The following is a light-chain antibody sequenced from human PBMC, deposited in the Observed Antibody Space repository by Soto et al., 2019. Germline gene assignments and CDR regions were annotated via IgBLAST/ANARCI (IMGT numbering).Light chain of an antibody. Sequence: QSVLTQPPSVSGAPGQRVTISCTGSSSNIGAGYDVHWYQRLPGTAPKLLIYGNSNRPSGVPDRFSGSKSGTSASLAITWLQAEDEADYYCQSYDSSLSGNVVFGGGTKLTVL. J-gene: IGLJ2*01. CDR2: GNS. CDR1: SSNIGAGYD. V-gene: IGLV1-40*01. CDR3: QSYDSSLSGNVV.